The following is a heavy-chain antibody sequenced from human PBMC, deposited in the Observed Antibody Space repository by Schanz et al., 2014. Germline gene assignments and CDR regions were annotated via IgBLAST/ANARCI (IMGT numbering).Heavy chain of an antibody. J-gene: IGHJ4*02. CDR2: IYHSGST. CDR1: GDSISTSNW. Sequence: QVQLQESGPGLVKASGTLSLTCGVSGDSISTSNWWSWVRQPPGKGLEWIGEIYHSGSTKHNPSLKSRLIISVDKFKNQCSLKLSSVTAADTAVYYCARAARRTRVVPLYFDYWGQGTLVTVSS. V-gene: IGHV4-4*02. CDR3: ARAARRTRVVPLYFDY. D-gene: IGHD2-2*01.